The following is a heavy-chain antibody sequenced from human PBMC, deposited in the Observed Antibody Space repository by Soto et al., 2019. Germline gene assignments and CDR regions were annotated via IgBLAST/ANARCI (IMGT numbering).Heavy chain of an antibody. J-gene: IGHJ6*02. D-gene: IGHD3-3*01. V-gene: IGHV1-2*04. Sequence: GTSVKVSCEACGDGYTGCYRHWVRQAPGQGPEWMGWINPNSGGTNYAPKFQGWGTMTRATSISTAHMELSRLRSADTAVYYCAGDRRRYYDFWSAPYGMDVWGQGTTVTAP. CDR2: INPNSGGT. CDR3: AGDRRRYYDFWSAPYGMDV. CDR1: GDGYTGCY.